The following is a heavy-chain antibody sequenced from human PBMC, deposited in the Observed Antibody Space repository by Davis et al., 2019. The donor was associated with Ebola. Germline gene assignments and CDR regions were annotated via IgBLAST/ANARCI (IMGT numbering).Heavy chain of an antibody. CDR1: GYTLTDYQ. V-gene: IGHV1-18*04. CDR2: ISAYNGNT. CDR3: ARDRGTIFGVVITPLDY. Sequence: ASVKVSCKASGYTLTDYQMHWVRQAPGQGLEWMGWISAYNGNTNYAQKLQGRVTMTTDTSTSTAYMELRSLRSDDTAVYYCARDRGTIFGVVITPLDYWGQGTLVTVSS. J-gene: IGHJ4*02. D-gene: IGHD3-3*01.